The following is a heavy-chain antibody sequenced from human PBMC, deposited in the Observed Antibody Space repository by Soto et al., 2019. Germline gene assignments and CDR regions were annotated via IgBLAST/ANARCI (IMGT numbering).Heavy chain of an antibody. CDR1: GFTFSNYG. D-gene: IGHD2-8*01. J-gene: IGHJ6*02. V-gene: IGHV1-18*01. CDR3: ARDIESVTAKHFFYYYAMDV. Sequence: ASVKVSCKASGFTFSNYGLNWVRQAPGQGLEWMGWVSANNGHTNYAQNLQGRVSMTTDTSTSTAYMELRGLTFDDTAVYYCARDIESVTAKHFFYYYAMDVWGQGTTVTVSS. CDR2: VSANNGHT.